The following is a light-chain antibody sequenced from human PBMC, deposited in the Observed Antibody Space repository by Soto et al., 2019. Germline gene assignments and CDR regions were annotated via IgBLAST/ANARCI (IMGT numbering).Light chain of an antibody. CDR3: QQYNNRPLT. CDR1: QSVSSN. Sequence: EIVMTQSPATLSVSPGERATLSCRASQSVSSNLAWYQQKPGQAPRLLIYGASTRATGIPARFSGSGFGTEFTLTISSLQSEDFAVYSCQQYNNRPLTFGGGTKVDIK. J-gene: IGKJ4*01. V-gene: IGKV3-15*01. CDR2: GAS.